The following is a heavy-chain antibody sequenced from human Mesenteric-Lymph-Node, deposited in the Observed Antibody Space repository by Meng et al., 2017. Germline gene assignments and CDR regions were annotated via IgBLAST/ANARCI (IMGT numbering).Heavy chain of an antibody. CDR1: GVSISSNIR. CDR2: IDDSGST. V-gene: IGHV4-4*02. D-gene: IGHD1-26*01. J-gene: IGHJ4*02. Sequence: VQLLGSGSGLVKPSGTLSLTCGVSGVSISSNIRWTWVRQPPGKGLEWIGDIDDSGSTNYNPSLNSRISISLDKSKNHFSLKVNSVTAADTAVYYCARGKQDAWELLAYWGQGALVTVSS. CDR3: ARGKQDAWELLAY.